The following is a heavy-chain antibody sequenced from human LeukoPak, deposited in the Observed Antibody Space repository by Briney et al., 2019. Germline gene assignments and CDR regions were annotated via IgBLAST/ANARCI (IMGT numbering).Heavy chain of an antibody. CDR3: ASRDYYDSSGYGED. V-gene: IGHV4-34*01. D-gene: IGHD3-22*01. CDR2: INHSGST. Sequence: SETLSLTCAVYGGSFSGYYWSWIRQPPGKGLEWIGEINHSGSTYYNPSLKSRVTISVDTSKNQFSLKLSSVTAADTAVYYCASRDYYDSSGYGEDWGQGTLVTVSS. J-gene: IGHJ4*02. CDR1: GGSFSGYY.